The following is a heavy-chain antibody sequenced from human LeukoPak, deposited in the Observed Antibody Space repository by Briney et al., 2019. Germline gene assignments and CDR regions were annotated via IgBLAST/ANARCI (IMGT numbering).Heavy chain of an antibody. V-gene: IGHV3-15*01. J-gene: IGHJ4*02. D-gene: IGHD3-16*01. CDR1: GFTFSDAW. Sequence: GGSLRLFGSASGFTFSDAWMGWVRQAPGKGLEWVGRIKSKANGETTHFAAPVKGRFTISRDDSKNTLYLQMNGLKTEDTAVYYCAWGGDYFDFWGRGTLVTVSS. CDR2: IKSKANGETT. CDR3: AWGGDYFDF.